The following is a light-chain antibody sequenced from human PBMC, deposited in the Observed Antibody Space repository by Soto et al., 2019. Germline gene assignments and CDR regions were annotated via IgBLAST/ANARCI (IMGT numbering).Light chain of an antibody. V-gene: IGLV2-14*01. CDR1: SNDVGAYNY. CDR3: SSYTSRATLI. Sequence: QSALTQPASVSGSPGQSITISCTGTSNDVGAYNYVSWYQQHPGKAPKLMISEVSNRPSGVSNRFSGSKSGNTASLTISGLQAEDEADYYCSSYTSRATLIFGGGTKLTVL. J-gene: IGLJ2*01. CDR2: EVS.